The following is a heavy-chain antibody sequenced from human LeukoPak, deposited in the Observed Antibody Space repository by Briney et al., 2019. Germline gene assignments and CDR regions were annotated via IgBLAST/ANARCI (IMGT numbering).Heavy chain of an antibody. V-gene: IGHV3-21*06. D-gene: IGHD3-9*01. CDR3: ARDARYDH. CDR1: GFTFSSYS. J-gene: IGHJ4*02. CDR2: ISSSSSSI. Sequence: GGSLRLSCAVSGFTFSSYSMNWVRQAPGKGLEWVSSISSSSSSIYYADSVQGRFTISRDNAKNSLYLQMNSLRAEDTAVYYCARDARYDHWGQGTLVTVSS.